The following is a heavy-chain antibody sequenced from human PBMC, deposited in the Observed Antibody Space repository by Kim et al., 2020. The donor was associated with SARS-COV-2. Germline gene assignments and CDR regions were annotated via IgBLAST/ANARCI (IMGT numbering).Heavy chain of an antibody. CDR3: AAFPSKTYYYGMDV. J-gene: IGHJ6*02. CDR1: GFTFDDYA. D-gene: IGHD3-16*01. Sequence: GGSLRLSCAASGFTFDDYAMHWVRQAPGKGLEWVSGISWNSGSIGYADSVKGRFTISRDNAKNSLYLQMNSLRAEDTALYYCAAFPSKTYYYGMDVWGQG. V-gene: IGHV3-9*01. CDR2: ISWNSGSI.